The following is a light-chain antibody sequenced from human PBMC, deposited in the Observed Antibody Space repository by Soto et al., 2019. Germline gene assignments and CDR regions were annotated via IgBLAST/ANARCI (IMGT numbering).Light chain of an antibody. CDR1: QSISSW. CDR3: QQYDTPFPT. V-gene: IGKV1-5*03. Sequence: DTQMTQAPSTLSASVGDRVTITCRASQSISSWLAWYQQRPGRAPQLLSYKASTLKTGVPSRFSGGGSGTEFTLAISSLQPDDFATYYCQQYDTPFPTFGQGTKVEI. CDR2: KAS. J-gene: IGKJ1*01.